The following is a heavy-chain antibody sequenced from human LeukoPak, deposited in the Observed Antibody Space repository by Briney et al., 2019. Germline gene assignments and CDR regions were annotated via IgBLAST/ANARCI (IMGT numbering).Heavy chain of an antibody. CDR1: GLTFSSDW. CDR2: ISGTSSYM. CDR3: ARDLHYYGSGP. Sequence: GGSLRLSCAASGLTFSSDWMHWVRQAPGRGLDWVSGISGTSSYMYYGDSVKGRFTVSRDNAKNSLYLQMESLRVEDTAVYYCARDLHYYGSGPWGQGTLVTVSS. D-gene: IGHD3-10*01. V-gene: IGHV3-21*01. J-gene: IGHJ5*02.